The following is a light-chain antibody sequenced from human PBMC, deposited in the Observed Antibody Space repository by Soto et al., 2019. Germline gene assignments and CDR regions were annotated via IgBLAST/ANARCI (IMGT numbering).Light chain of an antibody. CDR2: DSS. V-gene: IGKV3-11*01. Sequence: EIVLTQSPATLSLSPGERATRSCRASQSISSYLAWYQQKPGQAPRLLIYDSSNRAAGIPARFSGSGSGTEFTLTISSLEPEDFAVYYCQQRSNWLSITFGQGTRLEI. J-gene: IGKJ5*01. CDR3: QQRSNWLSIT. CDR1: QSISSY.